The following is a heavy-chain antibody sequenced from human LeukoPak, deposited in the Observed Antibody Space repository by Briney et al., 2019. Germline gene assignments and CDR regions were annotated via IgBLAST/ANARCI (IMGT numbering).Heavy chain of an antibody. Sequence: GGSLRLSCAASGFTFSSYGMHWVRQAPGKGLEWVAVIWYDGSNKYYADSVKGRFTIFRDNSKNTLYLQMNSLGAEDTAVYYCARDDGYYDYAFDIWGQGTMVTVSS. CDR1: GFTFSSYG. CDR3: ARDDGYYDYAFDI. J-gene: IGHJ3*02. V-gene: IGHV3-33*01. CDR2: IWYDGSNK. D-gene: IGHD3-22*01.